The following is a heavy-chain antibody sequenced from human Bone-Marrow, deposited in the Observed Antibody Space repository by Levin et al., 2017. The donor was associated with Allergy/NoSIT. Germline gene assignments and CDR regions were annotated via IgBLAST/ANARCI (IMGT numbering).Heavy chain of an antibody. Sequence: GESLKISCEASGFSFRSYGMHWVRQAPGKGLEWVAVISYDGNTENSADSVRGRFTISRDNSKNTVYLEMNNLRPEDTAMYYCAKDLSRWAKPVAGPTGEPFDYWGQGTLVTVSS. CDR3: AKDLSRWAKPVAGPTGEPFDY. J-gene: IGHJ4*02. V-gene: IGHV3-30*18. CDR2: ISYDGNTE. D-gene: IGHD6-19*01. CDR1: GFSFRSYG.